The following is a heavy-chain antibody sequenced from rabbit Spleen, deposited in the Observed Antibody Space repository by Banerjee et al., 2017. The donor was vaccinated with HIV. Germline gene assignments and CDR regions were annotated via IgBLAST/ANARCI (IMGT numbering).Heavy chain of an antibody. CDR2: IYTGNGKT. Sequence: QEQLVESGGGLVKPGASLTLTCTASGFSFNSSYDMCWVRQAPGKGLEWIGCIYTGNGKTYYASWAKGRFTISKSSSTTVTLQMTSLTAADTATYFCARNPVFSYSNLWGPGTLVTVS. V-gene: IGHV1S45*01. CDR1: GFSFNSSYD. J-gene: IGHJ4*01. D-gene: IGHD7-1*01. CDR3: ARNPVFSYSNL.